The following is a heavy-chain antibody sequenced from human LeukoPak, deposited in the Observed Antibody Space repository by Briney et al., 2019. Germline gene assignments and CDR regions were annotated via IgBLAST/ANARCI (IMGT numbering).Heavy chain of an antibody. V-gene: IGHV3-33*01. CDR2: IWYDGSNK. Sequence: PGGSLRLSCAASGFTFSSYGMHWVRQAPGKGLEWVAVIWYDGSNKYYADSVKGRFTISRDNSKNTLYLQMNSLRAEDTAVYYCARALSMWEPLGFDYWGQGTLVTVSS. D-gene: IGHD1-26*01. CDR1: GFTFSSYG. J-gene: IGHJ4*02. CDR3: ARALSMWEPLGFDY.